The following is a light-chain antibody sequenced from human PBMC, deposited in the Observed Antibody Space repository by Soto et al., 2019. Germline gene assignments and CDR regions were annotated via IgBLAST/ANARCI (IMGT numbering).Light chain of an antibody. CDR3: CSYAGSSTSYV. CDR2: EGS. CDR1: SSDVGSYNL. Sequence: QSVLPQPASVSGSPGQSITISCTGTSSDVGSYNLVSWYQQHPGKAPKLMIYEGSKRPSGVSNRFSGSKSGNTASLTISGLQVEDEADYYCCSYAGSSTSYVFGTGTKVTV. V-gene: IGLV2-23*01. J-gene: IGLJ1*01.